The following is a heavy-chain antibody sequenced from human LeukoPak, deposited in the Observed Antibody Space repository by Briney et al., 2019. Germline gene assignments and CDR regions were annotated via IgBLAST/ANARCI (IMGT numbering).Heavy chain of an antibody. V-gene: IGHV1-2*06. CDR2: IHPSSGGT. CDR3: AMNYGDLDY. Sequence: ASVKVSCKASGYIFTAYYIHWVRQAPGQGLEWVGRIHPSSGGTEYAQNFQGRVTVTRDTSITTAYMELNRLTSDDTAVYYCAMNYGDLDYWGQGTLVTVSS. CDR1: GYIFTAYY. J-gene: IGHJ4*02. D-gene: IGHD4-17*01.